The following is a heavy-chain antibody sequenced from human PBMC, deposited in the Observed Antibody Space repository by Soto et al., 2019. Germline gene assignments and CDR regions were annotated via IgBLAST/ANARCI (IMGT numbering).Heavy chain of an antibody. Sequence: GGSLRLSCAASGFALSSYTMNWVRQAPGKGLQWVSYISSSSSTIYYAVAVKGRFTISGDNAIKSLYLQKNSLRDEDTAVYYCGRVVTYQLVWSIWGQGTLVTVSS. CDR3: GRVVTYQLVWSI. V-gene: IGHV3-48*02. D-gene: IGHD2-2*01. CDR2: ISSSSSTI. J-gene: IGHJ4*02. CDR1: GFALSSYT.